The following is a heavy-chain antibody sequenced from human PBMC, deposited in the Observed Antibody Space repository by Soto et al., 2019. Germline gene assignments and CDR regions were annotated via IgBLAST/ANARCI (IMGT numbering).Heavy chain of an antibody. CDR2: IYYSGSP. CDR1: GGSISSYY. Sequence: SETLSLTCTVSGGSISSYYWSWIRQPPGKGLEWIGYIYYSGSPNYNPSLKSRVTISVDTSKNQFSLKLSSVTAADTAVYYCARDKGQWLGHYGYHHYGIAFSGQGTTVTVSS. CDR3: ARDKGQWLGHYGYHHYGIAF. D-gene: IGHD6-19*01. V-gene: IGHV4-59*01. J-gene: IGHJ6*02.